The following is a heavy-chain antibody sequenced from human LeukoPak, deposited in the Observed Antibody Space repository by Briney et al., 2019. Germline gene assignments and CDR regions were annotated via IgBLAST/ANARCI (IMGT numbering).Heavy chain of an antibody. V-gene: IGHV4-59*01. CDR1: GGSISSYY. D-gene: IGHD1-26*01. CDR2: IYYSGST. Sequence: PSETLSLTCTVSGGSISSYYWSWIRQPPGKGLEWIGYIYYSGSTNYNPSLKSRVTISVDTSKNQFSLKLSSVTAADTAVYYCARRRVGATTGAFDVWGQGTMVTVSS. CDR3: ARRRVGATTGAFDV. J-gene: IGHJ3*01.